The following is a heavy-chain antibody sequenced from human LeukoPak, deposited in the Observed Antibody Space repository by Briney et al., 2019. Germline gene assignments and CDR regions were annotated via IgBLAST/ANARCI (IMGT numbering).Heavy chain of an antibody. CDR3: ASGDDYGDY. D-gene: IGHD3-10*01. CDR1: GVTLSSYA. CDR2: ISSSGSGGNT. J-gene: IGHJ4*02. V-gene: IGHV3-23*01. Sequence: GGSLRLSCAASGVTLSSYAVSWARQAPGKGLEWVSGISSSGSGGNTYYADSVKGRFTISRDNSKNTLYLQMNSLRAEDTAVYYCASGDDYGDYWGQGTLVTVSS.